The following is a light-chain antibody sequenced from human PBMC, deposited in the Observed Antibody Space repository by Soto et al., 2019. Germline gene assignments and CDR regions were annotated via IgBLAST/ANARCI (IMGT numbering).Light chain of an antibody. CDR3: QQHNSYPRT. V-gene: IGKV1-5*03. CDR1: QSISTW. J-gene: IGKJ1*01. Sequence: DIQMTQSPSTLSASVGDRVTITCRASQSISTWLAWYQQKPGQAPKLLIYTASNLERGVPSRFSGRGSGTEFTLTISSLQPDDFATYYCQQHNSYPRTFGQGTKVEIK. CDR2: TAS.